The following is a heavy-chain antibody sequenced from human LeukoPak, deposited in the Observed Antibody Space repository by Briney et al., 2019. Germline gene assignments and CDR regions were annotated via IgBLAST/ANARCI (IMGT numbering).Heavy chain of an antibody. CDR3: ARDLGSYRPCWWFYP. D-gene: IGHD2-15*01. Sequence: PGGSLRHSCAASGYTFSSYWMHWVRQAPGKGLVWVSRINSDGSSTSYADSVKGRFTISRDNAKNTLYLQMNSLRAEDTAVYYCARDLGSYRPCWWFYPWGQGTLVTVSS. V-gene: IGHV3-74*01. CDR2: INSDGSST. J-gene: IGHJ5*02. CDR1: GYTFSSYW.